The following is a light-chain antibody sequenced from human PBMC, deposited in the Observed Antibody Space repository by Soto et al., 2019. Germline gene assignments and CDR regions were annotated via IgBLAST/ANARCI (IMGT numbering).Light chain of an antibody. Sequence: VVLTQSPATLSLSPGERATLSCRASRHVYINALAWYQQKPGRTPTLLIFGASTRATDIPARFGGTGSGTDFSLTISGLEPEDSAVYYGQQYGASPFTFGLGTRVEI. V-gene: IGKV3-20*01. CDR2: GAS. J-gene: IGKJ3*01. CDR3: QQYGASPFT. CDR1: RHVYINA.